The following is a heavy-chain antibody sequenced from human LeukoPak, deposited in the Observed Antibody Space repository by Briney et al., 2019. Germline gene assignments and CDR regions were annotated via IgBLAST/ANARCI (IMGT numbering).Heavy chain of an antibody. CDR3: ARPYRFSYYQYTS. D-gene: IGHD3-10*01. V-gene: IGHV4-39*07. J-gene: IGHJ5*02. CDR1: GGSISSSSYY. Sequence: PSETLSLTCTVSGGSISSSSYYWGWIRQPPGKGLEWIGSIYYSGSTYYNPSLKSRVTISVDTSKNQFSLKLSSVTAADTAVYYCARPYRFSYYQYTSWGQGTLVTVSS. CDR2: IYYSGST.